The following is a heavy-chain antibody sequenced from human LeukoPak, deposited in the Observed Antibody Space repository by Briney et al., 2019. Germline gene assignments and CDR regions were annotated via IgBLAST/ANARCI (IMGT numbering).Heavy chain of an antibody. J-gene: IGHJ4*02. Sequence: PGGSLRFSCAASGFTFSSYGMSWARQAPGKGLEWVSAISGSGGSTYYADSVKGRFTISRDSAKDSLFLQMNSLRAEDTAVYYCARALHDSSGYYFDYWGQGTLVTVSS. CDR2: ISGSGGST. CDR3: ARALHDSSGYYFDY. CDR1: GFTFSSYG. V-gene: IGHV3-23*01. D-gene: IGHD3-22*01.